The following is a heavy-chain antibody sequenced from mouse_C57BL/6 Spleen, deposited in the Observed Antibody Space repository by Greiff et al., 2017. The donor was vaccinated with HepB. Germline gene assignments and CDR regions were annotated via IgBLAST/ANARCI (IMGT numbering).Heavy chain of an antibody. J-gene: IGHJ4*01. D-gene: IGHD1-1*01. CDR3: ARDHYGGYAMDY. V-gene: IGHV5-4*01. CDR2: ISDGGSYT. Sequence: EVKVEESGGGLVKPGGSLKLSCAASGFTFSSYAMSWVRQTPEKRLEWVATISDGGSYTYYPDNVKGRFTISRDNAKNNLYLQMSHLKSEDTAMYYCARDHYGGYAMDYWGQGTSVTVSS. CDR1: GFTFSSYA.